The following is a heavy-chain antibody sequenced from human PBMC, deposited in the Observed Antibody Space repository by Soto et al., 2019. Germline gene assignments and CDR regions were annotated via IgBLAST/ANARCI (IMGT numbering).Heavy chain of an antibody. CDR2: ISNDGSNK. V-gene: IGHV3-30*18. J-gene: IGHJ6*02. Sequence: PGGSLRLSCAASGFTFSSYGMHWARQAPGKGLEWVAGISNDGSNKFYADSVKGRFTNSRDNSKNTLYLQMNSLRPEDTAVYYCAKVVEQFLVRQGMDVWGQGTTVTVSS. D-gene: IGHD6-19*01. CDR1: GFTFSSYG. CDR3: AKVVEQFLVRQGMDV.